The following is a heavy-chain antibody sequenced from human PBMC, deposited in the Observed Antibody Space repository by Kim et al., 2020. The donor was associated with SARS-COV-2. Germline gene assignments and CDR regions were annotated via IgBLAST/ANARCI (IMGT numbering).Heavy chain of an antibody. D-gene: IGHD6-13*01. V-gene: IGHV3-15*01. CDR2: IQSRTDGGTT. Sequence: GGSLRLSCAASGFTFSKAWMSRVRQAPGKGLEWVGRIQSRTDGGTTDYAAPVKGRFTISRDDSKNTLYLQMNSLKTEDTAVYYCTTGPHRYSSRWYCDYWGQGTLVTVSS. CDR3: TTGPHRYSSRWYCDY. CDR1: GFTFSKAW. J-gene: IGHJ4*02.